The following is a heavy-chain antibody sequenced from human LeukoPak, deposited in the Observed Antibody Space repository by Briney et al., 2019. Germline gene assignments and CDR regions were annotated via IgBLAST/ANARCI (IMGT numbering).Heavy chain of an antibody. CDR1: GFTFSSYA. J-gene: IGHJ4*02. D-gene: IGHD3-22*01. Sequence: GGSLRLSCSASGFTFSSYAIHWVRQAPGKGLEYVSAISGNGGNTYYADSVKGRFTISRDNSKNTVYLQMSSLRREDTAVYYCVKGAESFCDSRSDYWGQGTLVTVSS. V-gene: IGHV3-64D*09. CDR3: VKGAESFCDSRSDY. CDR2: ISGNGGNT.